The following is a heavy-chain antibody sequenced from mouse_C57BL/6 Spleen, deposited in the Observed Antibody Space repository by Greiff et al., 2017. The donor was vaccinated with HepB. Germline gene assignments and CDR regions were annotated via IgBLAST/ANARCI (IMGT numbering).Heavy chain of an antibody. V-gene: IGHV3-6*01. Sequence: EVKLMESGPGLVKPSQSLSLTCSVTGYSITSGYYWNWIRQFPGNKLEWMGYISYDGSNNYNPSLKNRISITRDTSKNQFFLKLNSVTTEDTATYYCARVLYSNYAYIDYWGQGTTLTVSS. CDR1: GYSITSGYY. D-gene: IGHD2-5*01. CDR3: ARVLYSNYAYIDY. J-gene: IGHJ2*01. CDR2: ISYDGSN.